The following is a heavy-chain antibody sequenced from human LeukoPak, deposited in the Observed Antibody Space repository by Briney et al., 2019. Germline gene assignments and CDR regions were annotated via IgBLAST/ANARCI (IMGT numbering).Heavy chain of an antibody. J-gene: IGHJ3*02. Sequence: PGRSLRLSCAASGFTFSSYGMHWVRQAPGKGLEWVAVISYDGSNKYYADSVKGRFTISRDNSKNTLYLQMNSLRAEDTAVYYCASSRITMVRGIIWNDVFDIWGQGTMVTVSS. CDR3: ASSRITMVRGIIWNDVFDI. V-gene: IGHV3-30*03. D-gene: IGHD3-10*01. CDR2: ISYDGSNK. CDR1: GFTFSSYG.